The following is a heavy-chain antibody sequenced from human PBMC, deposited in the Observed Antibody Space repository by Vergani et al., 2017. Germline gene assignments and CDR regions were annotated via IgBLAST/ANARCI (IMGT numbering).Heavy chain of an antibody. CDR3: ARKKYYDSKDYYQVEPFDY. CDR1: GFSFSTYS. V-gene: IGHV3-21*06. J-gene: IGHJ4*02. CDR2: ISGRSNYI. Sequence: EVHLLESGGGLVKPGGSLRVSCAASGFSFSTYSINWVRQAPGKGLEWVSSISGRSNYIYYADSLKGRFTISRDNSKNSVYLQMNSLRAEDTAIYYCARKKYYDSKDYYQVEPFDYWGQGTLVTVSS. D-gene: IGHD3-22*01.